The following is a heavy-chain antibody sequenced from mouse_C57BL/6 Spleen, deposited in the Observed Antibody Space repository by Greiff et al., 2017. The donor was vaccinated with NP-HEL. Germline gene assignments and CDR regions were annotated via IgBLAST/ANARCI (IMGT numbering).Heavy chain of an antibody. CDR2: IWSGGST. Sequence: QVQLKESGPGLVQPSQSLSITCTVSGFSLTSYGVHWVRQSPGKGLEWLGVIWSGGSTDYNAAFISRLSISKDNSKSQVFFKMNSLQADDTAIYYCAHSIVATGWYFDVWGTGTTVTVSS. V-gene: IGHV2-2*01. CDR3: AHSIVATGWYFDV. J-gene: IGHJ1*03. D-gene: IGHD2-3*01. CDR1: GFSLTSYG.